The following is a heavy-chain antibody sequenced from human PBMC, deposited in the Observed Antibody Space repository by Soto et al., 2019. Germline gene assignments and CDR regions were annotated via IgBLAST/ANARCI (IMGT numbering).Heavy chain of an antibody. Sequence: GASVKVSCKASGYTFTGYYMHWVRQAPGQGLEWMGWINPNSGGTNYAQKFQGRVTMTRDTSISTAYTELSRLRSDDTAVYYCARDMYSSGWYLYYYYGMDVWGQGTTVTVSS. J-gene: IGHJ6*02. CDR1: GYTFTGYY. V-gene: IGHV1-2*02. CDR2: INPNSGGT. D-gene: IGHD6-19*01. CDR3: ARDMYSSGWYLYYYYGMDV.